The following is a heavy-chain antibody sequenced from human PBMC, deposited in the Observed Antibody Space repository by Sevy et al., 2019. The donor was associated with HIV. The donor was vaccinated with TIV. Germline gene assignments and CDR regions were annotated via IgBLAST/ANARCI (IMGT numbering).Heavy chain of an antibody. Sequence: GGSLRLSCAASGFTFSGSAMQWVRQASGKGLEWVGRIRSKGNSYATAYAASVKGRFTISRDDSKNTVYLQMNSLKTKDTAVYYCTRGESRDSSSWYDYFDYWGQGTLVTVSS. D-gene: IGHD6-13*01. CDR2: IRSKGNSYAT. V-gene: IGHV3-73*01. J-gene: IGHJ4*02. CDR3: TRGESRDSSSWYDYFDY. CDR1: GFTFSGSA.